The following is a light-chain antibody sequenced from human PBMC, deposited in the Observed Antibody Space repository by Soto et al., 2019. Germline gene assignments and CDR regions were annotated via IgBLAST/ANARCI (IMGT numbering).Light chain of an antibody. Sequence: QSALTPPASVSGSPGQSIPISCTGTSSDVGSYNLVSWYQQHPGKAPKLMIYEGGKRPSGVSNRFSGSKSGNTASLTISGLQAEDEADYYCCSYAVSSTDVFGTGTKVTVL. J-gene: IGLJ1*01. CDR3: CSYAVSSTDV. V-gene: IGLV2-23*01. CDR2: EGG. CDR1: SSDVGSYNL.